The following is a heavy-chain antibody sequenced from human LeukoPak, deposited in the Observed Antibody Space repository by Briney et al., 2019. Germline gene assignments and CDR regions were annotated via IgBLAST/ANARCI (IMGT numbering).Heavy chain of an antibody. CDR2: MNPNSGNR. Sequence: ASVKVSCKASGYTFTSYDINWVRQATGQGLEWMGWMNPNSGNRGYAQKFQGRVTMTRNTSISTAYMELSSLRSEDTAVYYCARLVAAAGTVTVDYWGQGTLVTVSS. V-gene: IGHV1-8*01. D-gene: IGHD6-13*01. J-gene: IGHJ4*02. CDR3: ARLVAAAGTVTVDY. CDR1: GYTFTSYD.